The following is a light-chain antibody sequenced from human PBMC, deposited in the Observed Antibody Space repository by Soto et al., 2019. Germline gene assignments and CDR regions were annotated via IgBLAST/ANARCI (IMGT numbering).Light chain of an antibody. V-gene: IGKV3-20*01. CDR2: GAS. CDR1: QSVSSSY. CDR3: QQYGSSPRT. J-gene: IGKJ1*01. Sequence: EIVLTQSPGTLSLSPGERATLSCRASQSVSSSYLAWYQQKPGQAPMLLIYGASSRATGIPDRFSGSGSGTDFTLTISRLDPEDFAVYYCQQYGSSPRTCGQGTKVEIK.